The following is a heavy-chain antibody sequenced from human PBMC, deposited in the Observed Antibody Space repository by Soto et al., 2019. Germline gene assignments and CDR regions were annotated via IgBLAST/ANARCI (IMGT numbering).Heavy chain of an antibody. CDR3: ARVSGYCSGGSCVNYYYYGMDV. J-gene: IGHJ6*02. Sequence: SLKVSCKASGGTFSIYAISWVRQAPGQGLEWMGGIIPIFGTANYAQKFQGRVTITADESTSTAYMELSSLRSEDTAVYYCARVSGYCSGGSCVNYYYYGMDVWGPGTTVTVSS. CDR2: IIPIFGTA. V-gene: IGHV1-69*13. CDR1: GGTFSIYA. D-gene: IGHD2-15*01.